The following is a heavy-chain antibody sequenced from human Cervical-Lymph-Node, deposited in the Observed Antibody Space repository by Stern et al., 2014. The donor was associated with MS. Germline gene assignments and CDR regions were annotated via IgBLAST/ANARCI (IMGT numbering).Heavy chain of an antibody. CDR2: YDHKGNEL. Sequence: QVQLVQSGAEVKKPGASVKVSCKASGYSITELSIHWVRQAPGKGLEWMGNYDHKGNELGYAQKFQGRITMTEDASTDTAYMELSSLTAEDTAVYYCASERQQWLVDWLDPWGQGTLVTVSS. D-gene: IGHD6-19*01. CDR3: ASERQQWLVDWLDP. J-gene: IGHJ5*02. CDR1: GYSITELS. V-gene: IGHV1-24*01.